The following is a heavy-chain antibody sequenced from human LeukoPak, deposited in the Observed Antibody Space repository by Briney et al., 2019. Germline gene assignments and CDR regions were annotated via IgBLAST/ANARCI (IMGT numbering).Heavy chain of an antibody. V-gene: IGHV3-48*01. J-gene: IGHJ6*02. CDR3: ARLRYYAVDV. CDR2: ISSGSSSR. Sequence: PGGSLRLSCAASGFTFNTLDMTWVRQAPGKGLEWVSYISSGSSSRYYADSVKGRFTISRDNAKNSLYLQMNSLRAEDTAVYFCARLRYYAVDVWGQGTTVIVSS. CDR1: GFTFNTLD.